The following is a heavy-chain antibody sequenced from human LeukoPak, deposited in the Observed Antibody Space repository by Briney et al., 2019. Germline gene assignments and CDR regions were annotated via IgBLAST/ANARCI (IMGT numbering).Heavy chain of an antibody. D-gene: IGHD2-21*02. CDR1: GFTFSSYG. CDR2: INHSGST. CDR3: ARGRPIAYCGGDCYSSPLLFDY. V-gene: IGHV4-34*01. Sequence: PGGSLRLSCAASGFTFSSYGMSWVRQPPGKGLEWIGEINHSGSTNYNPSLKSRVTISVDTSKNQFSLKLSSVTAADTAVYYCARGRPIAYCGGDCYSSPLLFDYWGQGTLVTVSS. J-gene: IGHJ4*02.